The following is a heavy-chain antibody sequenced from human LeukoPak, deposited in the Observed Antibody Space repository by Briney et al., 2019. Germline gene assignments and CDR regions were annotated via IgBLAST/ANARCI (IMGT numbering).Heavy chain of an antibody. CDR2: IYHSGST. V-gene: IGHV4-38-2*02. CDR1: GYSISSGYY. J-gene: IGHJ4*02. CDR3: ARHPRYGSGSSRFDY. Sequence: SETLSLTCTVSGYSISSGYYWGWIRQPPGKGLEWIGSIYHSGSTYYNPSLKSRVTISVDTSKNQFSLKLSSVTAADTAVYYCARHPRYGSGSSRFDYWGQGTLVTVSS. D-gene: IGHD3-10*01.